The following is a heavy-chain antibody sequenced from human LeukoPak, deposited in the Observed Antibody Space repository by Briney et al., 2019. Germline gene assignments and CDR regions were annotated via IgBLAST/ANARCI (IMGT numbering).Heavy chain of an antibody. D-gene: IGHD2-2*01. CDR1: GGTFSSYA. CDR2: IIPIFGTA. Sequence: ASAKVSCKASGGTFSSYAISWVRQAPGQGLEWMGGIIPIFGTANYAQKFQGRVTITTDESTSTAYMELSSLRSEDTAVYYCARAHHCSSTSCSQGAFDPWSQGTLVTVSS. V-gene: IGHV1-69*05. CDR3: ARAHHCSSTSCSQGAFDP. J-gene: IGHJ5*02.